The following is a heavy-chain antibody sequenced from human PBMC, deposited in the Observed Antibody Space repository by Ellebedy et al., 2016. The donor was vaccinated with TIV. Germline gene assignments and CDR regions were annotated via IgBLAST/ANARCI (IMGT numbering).Heavy chain of an antibody. J-gene: IGHJ4*02. CDR1: GGSISSSTDY. CDR2: IYHSGST. V-gene: IGHV4-39*07. D-gene: IGHD1-26*01. CDR3: ARVAASTTNYFDY. Sequence: SQTLSLTCXVSGGSISSSTDYWGWIRQPPGKGLEWIGTIYHSGSTYYNPSLKSRVTISVDTSKNQFSLKVSSVTAADTAVYYCARVAASTTNYFDYWGQGTRVTVSS.